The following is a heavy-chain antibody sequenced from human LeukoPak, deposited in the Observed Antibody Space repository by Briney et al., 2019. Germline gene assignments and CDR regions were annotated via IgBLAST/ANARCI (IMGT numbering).Heavy chain of an antibody. CDR1: GGSISSYY. CDR2: ISYSGNT. Sequence: KASETLSLTCTVSGGSISSYYWSWIRQPPGKGLEWIGYISYSGNTYYNPSLKSRVPISVDTSKNRFSLKLSSVTAADTAVYYCARGPLNVLRFLEWLFYDYWGQGTLVTVSS. D-gene: IGHD3-3*01. J-gene: IGHJ4*02. CDR3: ARGPLNVLRFLEWLFYDY. V-gene: IGHV4-59*04.